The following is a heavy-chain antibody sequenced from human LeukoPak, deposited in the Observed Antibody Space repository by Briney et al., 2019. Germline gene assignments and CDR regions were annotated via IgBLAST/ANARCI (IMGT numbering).Heavy chain of an antibody. Sequence: GGSLRLSCAAPGFTFSSYGRHWVRQAPGKGVEWVAVIWYDGSNKYYAESVKGRFTIYRDNSKKTLYKKMNRLRADDTAVYYCARDRAPHCSGGSCYFGFYYYYYGMDVWGQGTPVTVSS. CDR3: ARDRAPHCSGGSCYFGFYYYYYGMDV. J-gene: IGHJ6*02. CDR2: IWYDGSNK. CDR1: GFTFSSYG. V-gene: IGHV3-33*01. D-gene: IGHD2-15*01.